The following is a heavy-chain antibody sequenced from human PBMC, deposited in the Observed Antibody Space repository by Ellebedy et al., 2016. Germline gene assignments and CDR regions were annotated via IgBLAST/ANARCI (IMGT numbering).Heavy chain of an antibody. CDR3: AKDQVGAVAGTFAY. Sequence: GGSLRLXCAASGFTFSSYAMSWVRQAPGKGLEWVSAISGSGGSTYYADSVKGRFTISRDNSKNTLYLQMNSLRAEDTAVYYCAKDQVGAVAGTFAYWGQGTLVTVSS. CDR2: ISGSGGST. V-gene: IGHV3-23*01. J-gene: IGHJ4*02. CDR1: GFTFSSYA. D-gene: IGHD6-19*01.